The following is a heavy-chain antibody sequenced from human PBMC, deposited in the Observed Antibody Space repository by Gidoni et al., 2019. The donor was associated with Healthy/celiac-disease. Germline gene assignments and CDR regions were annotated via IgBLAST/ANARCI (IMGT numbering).Heavy chain of an antibody. CDR1: GGSISSYY. CDR3: ARGRDGYNR. J-gene: IGHJ5*02. D-gene: IGHD5-12*01. CDR2: IYYSGST. V-gene: IGHV4-59*01. Sequence: QVQLQESGPGLVKPSETLSLTCTVSGGSISSYYWSWIRQPPGKGLEWIGYIYYSGSTNYNPSLKSRVTISVDTSKNQFSLKLSSVTAADTAVYYCARGRDGYNRWGQGTLVTVPS.